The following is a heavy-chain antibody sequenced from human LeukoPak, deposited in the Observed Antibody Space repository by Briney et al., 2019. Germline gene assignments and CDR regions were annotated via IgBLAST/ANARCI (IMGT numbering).Heavy chain of an antibody. Sequence: GGSLRLSCAAPGFTFSSYAMSWVRQAPGKGLEWVSAISGSGGSTYYADSVKGRFTISRDNSKNTLYLQMNSLRAEDTAVYYCAKAPDYDSSGSLFDYWGQGTLVTVSS. J-gene: IGHJ4*02. D-gene: IGHD3-22*01. V-gene: IGHV3-23*01. CDR2: ISGSGGST. CDR3: AKAPDYDSSGSLFDY. CDR1: GFTFSSYA.